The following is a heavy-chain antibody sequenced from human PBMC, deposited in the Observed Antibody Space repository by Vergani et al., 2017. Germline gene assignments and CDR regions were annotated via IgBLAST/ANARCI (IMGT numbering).Heavy chain of an antibody. V-gene: IGHV1-69*11. Sequence: QVQLVQSGAEVKKPGSSVKVSCKASGGTFSSYALNWVRQAPGQGLEWMGSIIPSLATTIYAQKFQGRVTITADESTSTAYMELSSLKSEDTAVFYCARATCSVGSFYRGFEYWGQGSLITVSS. CDR2: IIPSLATT. CDR3: ARATCSVGSFYRGFEY. D-gene: IGHD2-15*01. CDR1: GGTFSSYA. J-gene: IGHJ4*02.